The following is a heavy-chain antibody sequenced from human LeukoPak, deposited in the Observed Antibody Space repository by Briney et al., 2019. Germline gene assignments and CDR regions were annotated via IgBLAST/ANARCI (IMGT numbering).Heavy chain of an antibody. CDR2: IYSDNT. Sequence: PWGTLRLSCAASGFTFSDYGMSWVRQAPGKGLEWVSFIYSDNTHFSDSVKGRFTISRDNSKNTLYLQMNSLRAEDTAVYYCARRAGAYSHPYDYWGQGTLVTVSS. V-gene: IGHV3-53*01. J-gene: IGHJ4*02. D-gene: IGHD4/OR15-4a*01. CDR1: GFTFSDYG. CDR3: ARRAGAYSHPYDY.